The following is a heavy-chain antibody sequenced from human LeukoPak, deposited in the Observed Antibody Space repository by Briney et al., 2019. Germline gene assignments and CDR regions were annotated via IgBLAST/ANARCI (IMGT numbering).Heavy chain of an antibody. J-gene: IGHJ3*02. V-gene: IGHV3-23*01. CDR1: GITFSSYG. CDR2: ISSTGGTT. CDR3: ARDLGANYDSSGYWGDDALDI. D-gene: IGHD3-22*01. Sequence: GGSLRLSCAASGITFSSYGMSWVRQAPGKGLEWVSSISSTGGTTYYADSVKGRFTTSRDNAKNSLYLQVNSLRAEDTAVYYCARDLGANYDSSGYWGDDALDIWGQGTMVTVSS.